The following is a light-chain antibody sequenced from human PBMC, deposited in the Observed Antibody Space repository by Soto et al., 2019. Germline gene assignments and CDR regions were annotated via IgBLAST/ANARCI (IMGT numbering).Light chain of an antibody. J-gene: IGLJ3*02. CDR3: SSYTSSSTLARV. V-gene: IGLV2-14*01. Sequence: QSALTQPASVSGSPGQSITISCTGTSSDVGGYNYVSWYQQHPGKAPKLMIYDVSNRPSGVSNRFSGSTSGNTASLTISGLQAEDEADYYCSSYTSSSTLARVFGGGTKLTVL. CDR1: SSDVGGYNY. CDR2: DVS.